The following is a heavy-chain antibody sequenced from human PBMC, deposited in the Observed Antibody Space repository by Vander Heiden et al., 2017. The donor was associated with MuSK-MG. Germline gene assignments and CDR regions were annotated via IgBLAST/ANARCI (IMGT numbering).Heavy chain of an antibody. CDR2: IYYSGST. V-gene: IGHV4-59*08. Sequence: QVQLQESGPGLVKPSETLSLTCTVSGCSISSYYWSWIRQPPGKGLEWIGYIYYSGSTNYNPSLKSRVTISVDTSKNQFSLKLSSVTAADTAVYYCARQGPGSRDDAFDIWGQGTMVTVSS. CDR1: GCSISSYY. D-gene: IGHD6-13*01. J-gene: IGHJ3*02. CDR3: ARQGPGSRDDAFDI.